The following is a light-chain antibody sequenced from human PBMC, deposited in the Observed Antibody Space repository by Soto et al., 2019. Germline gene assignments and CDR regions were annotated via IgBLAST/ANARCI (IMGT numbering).Light chain of an antibody. V-gene: IGKV3-15*01. CDR2: SAS. J-gene: IGKJ4*01. CDR3: QQYNNWPYT. Sequence: EIVMTQSPATLSLSPGQRATLSCRASQSVSSKLAWYQQRPGQAPRLLIYSASTRATGIPARFSGSGSGTEFTLTISSLQSEDFAVYYCQQYNNWPYTFGGGTKVDIK. CDR1: QSVSSK.